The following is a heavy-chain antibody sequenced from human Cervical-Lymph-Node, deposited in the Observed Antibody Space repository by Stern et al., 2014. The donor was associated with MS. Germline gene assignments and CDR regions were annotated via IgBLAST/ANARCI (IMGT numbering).Heavy chain of an antibody. CDR2: IYWDADN. J-gene: IGHJ5*02. D-gene: IGHD6-13*01. Sequence: SGPTLVKPTQTLTLTCNFSGFSLSTSGVGVGWIRQPPGKALEWLAIIYWDADNRYRPSLGSGPTITKETSTKQSMLTMTNRGPVDTATYYCAHSSLPPYSSSSYAPWFDPWGQGTLVTVSS. CDR3: AHSSLPPYSSSSYAPWFDP. V-gene: IGHV2-5*02. CDR1: GFSLSTSGVG.